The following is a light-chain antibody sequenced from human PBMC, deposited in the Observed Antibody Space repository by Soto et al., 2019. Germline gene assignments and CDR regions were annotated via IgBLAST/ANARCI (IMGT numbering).Light chain of an antibody. CDR3: ASYTTGSTLVV. CDR1: SSDNGDYNF. Sequence: QSALTQPASVSGSPGQSITISCTGTSSDNGDYNFVSWYQHYPGQAPKLMIYEVSNRPSGVSNRFSASKSGNTASLTISGLQTEDEADYYCASYTTGSTLVVFGGGTKLTVL. V-gene: IGLV2-14*01. CDR2: EVS. J-gene: IGLJ3*02.